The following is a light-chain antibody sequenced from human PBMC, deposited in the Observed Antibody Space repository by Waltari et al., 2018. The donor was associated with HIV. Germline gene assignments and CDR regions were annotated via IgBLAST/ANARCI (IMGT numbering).Light chain of an antibody. V-gene: IGLV3-25*03. Sequence: SYELTPTPSVSVSPGQTATISSSRGALPTKYSSWYGQKPGQAPVLIIYTDIERPSGIPERISGSRSGTGVTLTISDVQAEDEGDYYCQSTDHDGTWVFGGGTKLTV. CDR1: ALPTKY. J-gene: IGLJ3*02. CDR3: QSTDHDGTWV. CDR2: TDI.